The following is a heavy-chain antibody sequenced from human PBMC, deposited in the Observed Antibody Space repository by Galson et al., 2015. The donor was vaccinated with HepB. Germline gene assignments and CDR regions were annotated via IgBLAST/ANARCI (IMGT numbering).Heavy chain of an antibody. D-gene: IGHD6-13*01. CDR2: ISYDGSNK. J-gene: IGHJ4*02. CDR1: GFTFSSYA. V-gene: IGHV3-30*04. CDR3: ARGDSSSWYYFDY. Sequence: SLRLSCAASGFTFSSYAMHWDRQAPGKGLEWVAVISYDGSNKYYADSVKGRFTISRDNSKNTLYLQMNSLRAEDTAVYYCARGDSSSWYYFDYWGQGTLVTVSS.